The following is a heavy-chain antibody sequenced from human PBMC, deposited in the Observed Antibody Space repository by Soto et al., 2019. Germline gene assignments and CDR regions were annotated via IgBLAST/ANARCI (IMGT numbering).Heavy chain of an antibody. J-gene: IGHJ4*02. V-gene: IGHV3-30-3*01. CDR3: ARDAWGDYYDSSGYFEY. Sequence: QVQLVESGGGVVQPGRSLRLSCAASGFTFSSYAMHWVRQAPGKGLEWVAVISYDGSNKYYADSVKGRFTISRDNSKNTLDLQMNSLRAEDTAVYYCARDAWGDYYDSSGYFEYWGQGTLVTVSS. CDR1: GFTFSSYA. CDR2: ISYDGSNK. D-gene: IGHD3-22*01.